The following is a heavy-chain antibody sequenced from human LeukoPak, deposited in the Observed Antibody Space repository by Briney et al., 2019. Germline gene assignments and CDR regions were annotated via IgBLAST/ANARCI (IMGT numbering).Heavy chain of an antibody. CDR3: ARDSRVRFHYYFDY. J-gene: IGHJ4*02. CDR1: GGFISSHY. CDR2: IYYSGST. D-gene: IGHD3-3*01. V-gene: IGHV4-59*11. Sequence: SETLSLTCTVSGGFISSHYWSWIRQPPGKGLEWIGYIYYSGSTNYNPSLKSRVTISVDTSKNQFSLKLSSVTAADTAVYYCARDSRVRFHYYFDYWGQGTLVTVSS.